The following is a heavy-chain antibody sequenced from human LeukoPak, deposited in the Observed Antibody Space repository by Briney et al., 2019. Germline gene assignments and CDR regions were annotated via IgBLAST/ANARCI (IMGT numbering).Heavy chain of an antibody. Sequence: GGSLRLSCAASGFTFRSYDMHWVRQAPGKGLEWVAVVWYDESNKYYVDSVKGRFTISRANSTNTLYLQMNSLRVEETALYYCAREDSSGAFDIWGQGTMVTVSS. V-gene: IGHV3-33*01. J-gene: IGHJ3*02. CDR2: VWYDESNK. CDR1: GFTFRSYD. CDR3: AREDSSGAFDI. D-gene: IGHD3-22*01.